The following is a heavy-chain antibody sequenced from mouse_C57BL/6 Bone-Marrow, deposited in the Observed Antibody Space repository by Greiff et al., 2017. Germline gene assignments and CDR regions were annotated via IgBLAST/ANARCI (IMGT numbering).Heavy chain of an antibody. D-gene: IGHD2-3*01. Sequence: QVQLKQSGAELARPGASVKLSCKASGYTFTSYGISWVKQRTGQGLEWIGEIYPRSGNTYYNEKFKGKATLTSDQSSSTACMELRSRTSEESAVYFCARGWLLYFDYWGQGTTLTVSS. V-gene: IGHV1-81*01. CDR3: ARGWLLYFDY. CDR2: IYPRSGNT. CDR1: GYTFTSYG. J-gene: IGHJ2*01.